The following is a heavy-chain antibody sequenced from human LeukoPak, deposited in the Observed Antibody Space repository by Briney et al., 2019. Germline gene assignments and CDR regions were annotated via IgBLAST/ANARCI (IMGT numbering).Heavy chain of an antibody. V-gene: IGHV3-53*01. CDR1: GFTVSSNY. Sequence: GGSLRLSCAASGFTVSSNYMSWVRQAPGKGLEWVSVIYSGGSTYYADSVKGRFTFSRDNSKNTLYLQMNSLRAEDTAVYYCARAPGAVADGFDYWGQGTLVTVSS. CDR3: ARAPGAVADGFDY. D-gene: IGHD6-19*01. CDR2: IYSGGST. J-gene: IGHJ4*02.